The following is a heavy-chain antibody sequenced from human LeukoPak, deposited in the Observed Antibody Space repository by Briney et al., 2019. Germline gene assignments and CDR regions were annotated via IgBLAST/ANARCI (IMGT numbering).Heavy chain of an antibody. CDR2: IFGDGAGA. CDR3: AREMEGDYGSGTFFDL. D-gene: IGHD3-10*01. Sequence: GGSLRLSCRASGFTFDDYAMHWVRQAPGKGLEWVSRIFGDGAGAYYAESVKGRFTISRDNAKNSLYLQMNSLRAEDTAVYYCAREMEGDYGSGTFFDLWGQGNMVTVSS. CDR1: GFTFDDYA. V-gene: IGHV3-43*02. J-gene: IGHJ4*02.